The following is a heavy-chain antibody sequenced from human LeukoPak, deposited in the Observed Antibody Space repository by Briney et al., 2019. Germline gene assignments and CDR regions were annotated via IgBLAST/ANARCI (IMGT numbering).Heavy chain of an antibody. Sequence: SETLSLTCTVSGGSNSSYYWSWIRQPAGKGLEWIGCIYTSGSTNYNPSLKSRVSMSVDTSKNQFSLKLSSVTAADTAVYYCARGGTPGNYYDSSGYYYRVAAFDIWGQGTMVTVSS. CDR2: IYTSGST. CDR3: ARGGTPGNYYDSSGYYYRVAAFDI. V-gene: IGHV4-4*07. D-gene: IGHD3-22*01. CDR1: GGSNSSYY. J-gene: IGHJ3*02.